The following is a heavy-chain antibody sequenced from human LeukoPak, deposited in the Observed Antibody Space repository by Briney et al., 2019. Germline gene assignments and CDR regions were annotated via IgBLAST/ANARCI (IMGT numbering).Heavy chain of an antibody. Sequence: SVKVSCKASGYTFTSYDINWVRQATGQGLEWMGWMNPNSGNTGYAQKFQGRVTMTRNTSISTAYMELSSLRSEDTAVYYCARDRYGSGSYWNYWGQGTLVTVSS. CDR3: ARDRYGSGSYWNY. CDR1: GYTFTSYD. V-gene: IGHV1-8*01. J-gene: IGHJ4*02. CDR2: MNPNSGNT. D-gene: IGHD3-10*01.